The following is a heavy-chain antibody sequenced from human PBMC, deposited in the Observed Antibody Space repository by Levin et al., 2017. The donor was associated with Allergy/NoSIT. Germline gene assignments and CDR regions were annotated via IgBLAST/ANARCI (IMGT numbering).Heavy chain of an antibody. CDR1: GFTFSSYS. CDR2: ISSSSSYI. D-gene: IGHD4-17*01. Sequence: GGSLRLSCAASGFTFSSYSMNWVRQAPGKGLEWVSSISSSSSYIYYADSVKGRFTISRDNAKNSLYLQMNSLRAEDTAVYYCARARTDDYGDYDAFDIWGQGTMVTVSS. CDR3: ARARTDDYGDYDAFDI. J-gene: IGHJ3*02. V-gene: IGHV3-21*01.